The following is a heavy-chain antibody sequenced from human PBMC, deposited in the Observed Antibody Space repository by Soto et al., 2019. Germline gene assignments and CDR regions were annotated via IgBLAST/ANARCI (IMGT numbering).Heavy chain of an antibody. D-gene: IGHD6-13*01. CDR1: GYTFTSYG. V-gene: IGHV1-18*01. CDR2: ISAYNGNT. Sequence: QVQLVQSGAEVKKPGASVRVSCKTSGYTFTSYGISWVRQAPGQGLEWMGWISAYNGNTNYAQSLQGRVTMTTDTSTTTAYMELRSLKSDDTAGYYCARGSTSARAAEPWGQGTLVTVS. CDR3: ARGSTSARAAEP. J-gene: IGHJ4*02.